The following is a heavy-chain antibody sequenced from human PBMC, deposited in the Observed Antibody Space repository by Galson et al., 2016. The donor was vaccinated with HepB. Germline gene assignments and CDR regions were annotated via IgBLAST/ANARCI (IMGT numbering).Heavy chain of an antibody. D-gene: IGHD2-15*01. CDR1: EFTFAGFG. Sequence: SVKVSCKASEFTFAGFGLSWVRQASGQGLEWMGWISTYSGNTDYAQKFQDRLTMTTDTSTTTAYMELRSLTSDDTAVYYCTRDFCSGGTCYHALAYWGPGTLVTVSS. V-gene: IGHV1-18*01. CDR3: TRDFCSGGTCYHALAY. CDR2: ISTYSGNT. J-gene: IGHJ4*02.